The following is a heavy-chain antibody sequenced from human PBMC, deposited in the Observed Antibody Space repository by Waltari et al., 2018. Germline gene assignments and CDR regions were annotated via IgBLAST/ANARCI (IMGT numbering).Heavy chain of an antibody. D-gene: IGHD3-9*01. J-gene: IGHJ4*02. CDR1: GFTFSSYA. Sequence: EVQLLESGGGLVQPGGSLRLSCAASGFTFSSYAMSGVRRAPGKGREWVSAIGGSGGSTYYADSVKGRFTISRDNSKNTLYLQMNSLRAEDTAVYYCAKGLYYDIDWGQGTLVTVSS. V-gene: IGHV3-23*01. CDR2: IGGSGGST. CDR3: AKGLYYDID.